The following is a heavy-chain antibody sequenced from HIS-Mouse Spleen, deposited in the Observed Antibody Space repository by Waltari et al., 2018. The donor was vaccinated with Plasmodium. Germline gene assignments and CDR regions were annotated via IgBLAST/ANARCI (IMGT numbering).Heavy chain of an antibody. CDR2: IKQDGSEK. Sequence: EVQLVESGGGLVQPGGSLRASCAASRFTFSSYWMSWVRQAPGKGLEWVANIKQDGSEKYYVDSVKGRFTISRDNAKNSLYLQMNSLRAEDTAVYYCASSWYWYFDLWGRGTLVTVSS. CDR1: RFTFSSYW. V-gene: IGHV3-7*01. CDR3: ASSWYWYFDL. D-gene: IGHD6-13*01. J-gene: IGHJ2*01.